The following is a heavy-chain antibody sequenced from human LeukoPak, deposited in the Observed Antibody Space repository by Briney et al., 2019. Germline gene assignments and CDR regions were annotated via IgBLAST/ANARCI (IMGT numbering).Heavy chain of an antibody. V-gene: IGHV3-7*01. Sequence: GGSLRLSCAASGFTFSTYWMSWVRQAPGKGLEWVANIKQDGSEKYYVDSVKGRFTISRDNAKNSLYLQMNSLRAEDTAVYYCARGTRYCSSTSCYKYHFDYWGQGTLVTVSS. CDR2: IKQDGSEK. CDR1: GFTFSTYW. CDR3: ARGTRYCSSTSCYKYHFDY. J-gene: IGHJ4*02. D-gene: IGHD2-2*01.